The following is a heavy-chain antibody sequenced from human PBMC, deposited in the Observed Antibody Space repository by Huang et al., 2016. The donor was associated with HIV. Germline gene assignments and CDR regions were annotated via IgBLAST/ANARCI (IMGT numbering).Heavy chain of an antibody. J-gene: IGHJ2*01. D-gene: IGHD3-3*01. CDR1: GGSFSHYY. V-gene: IGHV4-34*02. Sequence: QVQLEQRGAGLLKPSETLFLTCAVDGGSFSHYYSTWIRQSPGKSLEWIGESNNDGTTKYKACLKSRIFISKVAVRNQFYLKLESMTAADTAIYYCARGHYDYSSGSSTGWYLDLWGRGTPVTV. CDR2: SNNDGTT. CDR3: ARGHYDYSSGSSTGWYLDL.